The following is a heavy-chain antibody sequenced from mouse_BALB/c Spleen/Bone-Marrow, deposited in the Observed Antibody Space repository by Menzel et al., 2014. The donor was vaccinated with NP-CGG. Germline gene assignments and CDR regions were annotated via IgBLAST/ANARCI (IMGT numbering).Heavy chain of an antibody. CDR2: IWAGGST. V-gene: IGHV2-9*02. CDR1: GFSLXSYG. CDR3: ARGSYYEGAMDY. D-gene: IGHD1-1*01. Sequence: VQLQESGPGLVAPSQSLSITCTVSGFSLXSYGVHWVRQPPGKVLEWLGVIWAGGSTNYNSALMSRLSISEDNSKSQVFLKMNSLQTDDTAMYYCARGSYYEGAMDYWGQGTSVTVSS. J-gene: IGHJ4*01.